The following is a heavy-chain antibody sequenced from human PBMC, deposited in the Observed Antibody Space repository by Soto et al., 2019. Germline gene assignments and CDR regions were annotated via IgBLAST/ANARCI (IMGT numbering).Heavy chain of an antibody. J-gene: IGHJ4*02. D-gene: IGHD3-22*01. CDR2: IIPIFGTA. V-gene: IGHV1-69*06. CDR1: GGTFSSYA. Sequence: QVQLVQSGAEVKKPGSSVKVSRKASGGTFSSYAISWVRQAPGQGLEWMGGIIPIFGTANYAQKFQGRVTITADKSTSTAYMELSSLRSEDTAVYYCARSDYYDSSGTPYYFDYWGQGTLVTVSS. CDR3: ARSDYYDSSGTPYYFDY.